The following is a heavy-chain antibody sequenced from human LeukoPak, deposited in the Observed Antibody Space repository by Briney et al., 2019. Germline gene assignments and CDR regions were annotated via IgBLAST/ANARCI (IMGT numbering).Heavy chain of an antibody. Sequence: GGSLRLSCAASGFTFSSNWMHWVRQAPGKGLVWVSRSNEDGSTTNYADSVKGRFTISRDNAKNTLYLQMNSLTAEDTAVYYCVRDLGGRSGHWGQGTLVTVSS. J-gene: IGHJ4*02. CDR2: SNEDGSTT. V-gene: IGHV3-74*01. CDR3: VRDLGGRSGH. CDR1: GFTFSSNW. D-gene: IGHD1-26*01.